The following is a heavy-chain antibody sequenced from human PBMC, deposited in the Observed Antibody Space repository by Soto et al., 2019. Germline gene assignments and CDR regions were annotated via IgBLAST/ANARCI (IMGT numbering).Heavy chain of an antibody. D-gene: IGHD1-1*01. V-gene: IGHV1-69*12. CDR2: IIPIFGNT. CDR3: ARGTVTGSEYNFYYYGMDV. J-gene: IGHJ6*02. Sequence: QVQLVQSGVAVKKPGSSVNVSCKASGGTLNSYAIDWVRQAPGQGLEWMGGIIPIFGNTYYAQRLQGRVKLTADESTRTAYMELSTLTSEDTAVYYCARGTVTGSEYNFYYYGMDVWGQGTTVIVSS. CDR1: GGTLNSYA.